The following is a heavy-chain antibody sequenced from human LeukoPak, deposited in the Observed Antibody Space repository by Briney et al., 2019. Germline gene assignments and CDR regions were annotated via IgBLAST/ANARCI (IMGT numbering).Heavy chain of an antibody. CDR3: ARAGGLSIAARVEYFDY. J-gene: IGHJ4*02. V-gene: IGHV4-34*01. Sequence: SETLSLTCAVYGGFFSGYYWSWIRQPPGKGLEWIGEINHSGSTNYNPSLKSRVTISVDTSKNQFSLKLSSVTAADTAVYYCARAGGLSIAARVEYFDYWGQGTRVTVSS. CDR1: GGFFSGYY. D-gene: IGHD6-6*01. CDR2: INHSGST.